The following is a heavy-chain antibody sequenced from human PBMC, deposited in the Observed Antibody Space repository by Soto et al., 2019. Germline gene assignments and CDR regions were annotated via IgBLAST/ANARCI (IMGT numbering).Heavy chain of an antibody. J-gene: IGHJ5*02. CDR2: IIPIIGII. D-gene: IGHD3-22*01. CDR3: AGDPDSHYNDSHASSYP. CDR1: GGTFSTYT. Sequence: SVKVSCKASGGTFSTYTITWVRQAPGQGLEWMGRIIPIIGIINYAQKFQGRATITADKFTGTAYMELTRLRSDDTAVYYCAGDPDSHYNDSHASSYPWGQGTLVNVSS. V-gene: IGHV1-69*04.